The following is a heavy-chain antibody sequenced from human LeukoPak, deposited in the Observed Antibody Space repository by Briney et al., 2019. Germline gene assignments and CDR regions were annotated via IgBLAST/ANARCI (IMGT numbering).Heavy chain of an antibody. CDR1: GFTFSSYW. CDR3: ARDTGSGHCSGNRCRAAFDV. D-gene: IGHD2-15*01. J-gene: IGHJ3*01. CDR2: IYSGD. V-gene: IGHV3-53*01. Sequence: GGSLRLSCTASGFTFSSYWMTWVRQAPGKGLEWVSVIYSGDNADSVKGRFTISRDTPKNTLYLQMNSLRVEDTAVYYCARDTGSGHCSGNRCRAAFDVWGQGTMVTVSS.